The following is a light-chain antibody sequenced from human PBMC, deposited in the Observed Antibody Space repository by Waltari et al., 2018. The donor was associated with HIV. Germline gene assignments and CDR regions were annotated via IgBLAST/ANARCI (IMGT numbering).Light chain of an antibody. V-gene: IGKV1-9*01. CDR3: QQLHTYPYT. J-gene: IGKJ2*01. CDR2: TAS. Sequence: DIQLTQSPSFLSASVADSVTITCRASQGINSALVWYQQKPGKVPELLIYTASTLQSGVPSRFSGSTSGTEFTLTISSLQPEDFTTYYCQQLHTYPYTFGQGTKLEIK. CDR1: QGINSA.